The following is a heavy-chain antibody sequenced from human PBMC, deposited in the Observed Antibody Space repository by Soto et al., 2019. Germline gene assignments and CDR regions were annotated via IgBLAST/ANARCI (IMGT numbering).Heavy chain of an antibody. D-gene: IGHD4-17*01. V-gene: IGHV4-30-2*01. CDR2: IYHSGST. CDR1: GGSLCRGGYS. Sequence: PSDTLSLTRAVSGGSLCRGGYSRGWIRQPSGKGLEWIGYIYHSGSTYYNPSLKSRVTISVDRSKNQFSLKLSSVTAADTAVYYCARGDYVRKYGMDVWGQGTTVNVSS. J-gene: IGHJ6*02. CDR3: ARGDYVRKYGMDV.